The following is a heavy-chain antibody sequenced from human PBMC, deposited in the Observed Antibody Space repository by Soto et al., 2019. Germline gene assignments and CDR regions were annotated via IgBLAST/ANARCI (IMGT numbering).Heavy chain of an antibody. CDR2: ISGTSETI. CDR3: ATGYCRSDNCHFTH. Sequence: DVQLVESGGGLVKPGESLRLSCAASGFNFHTYTMTWVRQAPGKELEWVSYISGTSETIFYADSVKGRFTISRDNAKNSLYLQLNSLRDEETAVYYCATGYCRSDNCHFTHWGQGTLVTVSS. D-gene: IGHD2-2*03. V-gene: IGHV3-48*02. J-gene: IGHJ4*02. CDR1: GFNFHTYT.